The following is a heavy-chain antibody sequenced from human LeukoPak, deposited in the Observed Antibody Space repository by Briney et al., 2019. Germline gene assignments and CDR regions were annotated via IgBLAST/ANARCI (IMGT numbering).Heavy chain of an antibody. CDR1: GFTFSSYG. D-gene: IGHD3-22*01. Sequence: GGSLRLSCAASGFTFSSYGMSWVRQAPGKGLEWVSAITGNGANTFYADSVKGRFTISRDNSKNTMYLQMNSLRAEDTAVYYCARDKGDYDTSGSLFVFGGQGTLVTVSS. CDR2: ITGNGANT. V-gene: IGHV3-23*01. J-gene: IGHJ4*02. CDR3: ARDKGDYDTSGSLFVF.